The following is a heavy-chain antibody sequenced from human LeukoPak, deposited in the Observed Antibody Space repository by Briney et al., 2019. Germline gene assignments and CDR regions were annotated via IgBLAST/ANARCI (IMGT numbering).Heavy chain of an antibody. Sequence: GGSLRLSCAASGFTFSSYAMSWVRQAPGKGLVWVSRINSDGSSTSYADSVKGRFTISRDNAKSTLYLQMNSLRAEDTAVYYCAREYCSGGSCLGDFDYWGQGTLVTVSS. CDR1: GFTFSSYA. CDR3: AREYCSGGSCLGDFDY. V-gene: IGHV3-74*01. CDR2: INSDGSST. D-gene: IGHD2-15*01. J-gene: IGHJ4*02.